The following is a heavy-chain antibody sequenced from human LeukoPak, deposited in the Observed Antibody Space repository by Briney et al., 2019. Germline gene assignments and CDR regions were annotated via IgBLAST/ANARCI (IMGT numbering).Heavy chain of an antibody. J-gene: IGHJ5*02. Sequence: GGSLRLSCAASGFTLSDYYMNWIRQAAGKGLEWLSYISSSGGTIYYADSVKGRFTISRDNAKNSLYLQMNSLTAEDTAVYYCARGGADTASWGQGTLVTVSS. CDR2: ISSSGGTI. V-gene: IGHV3-11*01. CDR1: GFTLSDYY. CDR3: ARGGADTAS. D-gene: IGHD5-18*01.